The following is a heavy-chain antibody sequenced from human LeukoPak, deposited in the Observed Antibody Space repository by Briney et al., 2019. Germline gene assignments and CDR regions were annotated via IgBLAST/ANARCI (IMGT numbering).Heavy chain of an antibody. D-gene: IGHD3-22*01. J-gene: IGHJ4*02. Sequence: PGGSLRLSCAASGFTSSSYAMSWVRQAPGKGLEWVSTISGSGGSTYYADSVKGRFTISRDNSKNTLFLQMNSLRVEDTAVYCCAKAFDYYDSSAYSYWGQGTLVTVSS. CDR3: AKAFDYYDSSAYSY. CDR1: GFTSSSYA. CDR2: ISGSGGST. V-gene: IGHV3-23*01.